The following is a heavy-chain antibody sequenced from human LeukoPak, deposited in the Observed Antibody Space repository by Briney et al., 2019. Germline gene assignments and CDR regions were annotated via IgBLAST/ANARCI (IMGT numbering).Heavy chain of an antibody. Sequence: GGSLRLSCVASGFTFRSFDIHWVRQAPGKGLEWVASISNDGSQKNYADSVKGRFTISRDNSKNTLYLQMNSLRAEDTAVYYCGSGNYLVYWGQGTLVTVSS. J-gene: IGHJ4*02. CDR3: GSGNYLVY. D-gene: IGHD1-26*01. V-gene: IGHV3-30*03. CDR1: GFTFRSFD. CDR2: ISNDGSQK.